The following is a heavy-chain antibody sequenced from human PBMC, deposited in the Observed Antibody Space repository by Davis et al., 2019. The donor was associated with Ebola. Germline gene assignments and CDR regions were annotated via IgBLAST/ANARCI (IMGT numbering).Heavy chain of an antibody. Sequence: PGGSLRLTCAASGFTFTSYTMYWVRQAPGKGLEWVSSVNSPSNYIYYADSVKGRFTISRDNAKNSVYLQMNSLRAEDTAVYYCARDSGIFGDYYFDSWGQDTLVTVSS. CDR1: GFTFTSYT. V-gene: IGHV3-21*01. D-gene: IGHD3-10*02. CDR2: VNSPSNYI. J-gene: IGHJ4*02. CDR3: ARDSGIFGDYYFDS.